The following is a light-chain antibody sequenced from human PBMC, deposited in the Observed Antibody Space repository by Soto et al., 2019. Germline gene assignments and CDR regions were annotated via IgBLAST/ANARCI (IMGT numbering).Light chain of an antibody. CDR2: KAS. V-gene: IGKV1-5*03. CDR3: QQFNSYSWT. CDR1: QSISSW. Sequence: DIQMTQSPSTLSSSVGYRFTITCRASQSISSWLAWYQRKPGKAPKLLIYKASNLESGVPSRFSGSGSGTEFTLTIRSLQADDFATYYCQQFNSYSWTFGQGTKVDIK. J-gene: IGKJ1*01.